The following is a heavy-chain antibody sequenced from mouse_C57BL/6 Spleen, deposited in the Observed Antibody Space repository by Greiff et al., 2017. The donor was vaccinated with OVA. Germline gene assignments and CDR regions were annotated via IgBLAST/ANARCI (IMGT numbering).Heavy chain of an antibody. CDR1: GYTFTSYG. J-gene: IGHJ2*01. CDR2: IYPRSGNT. CDR3: ARSTMVTGFDY. V-gene: IGHV1-81*01. D-gene: IGHD2-2*01. Sequence: VKLMESGAELARPGASVKLSCKASGYTFTSYGISWVKQRTGQGLEWIGEIYPRSGNTYYNEKFKGKATLTADKSSSTAYMELRSLTSEDSAVYFCARSTMVTGFDYWGQGTTLTVSS.